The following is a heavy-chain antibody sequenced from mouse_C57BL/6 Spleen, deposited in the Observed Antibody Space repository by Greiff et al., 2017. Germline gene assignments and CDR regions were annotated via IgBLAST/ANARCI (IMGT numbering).Heavy chain of an antibody. D-gene: IGHD2-5*01. CDR3: ARWESNYIRCAY. J-gene: IGHJ3*01. CDR2: LTPGSGGT. Sequence: QVQLQQPGAELVRPGTSVKVSCKASGYAFTNYLIEWVKQRPGQGLEWIGVLTPGSGGTTYNEKFQGKATLTADKSSSTAYMHLSSLTSEDSAVYFCARWESNYIRCAYRGQETLVTGSA. CDR1: GYAFTNYL. V-gene: IGHV1-54*01.